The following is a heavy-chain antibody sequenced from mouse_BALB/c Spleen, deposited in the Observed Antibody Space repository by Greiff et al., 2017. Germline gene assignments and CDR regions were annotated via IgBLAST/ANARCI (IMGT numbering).Heavy chain of an antibody. CDR2: IDPENGNT. D-gene: IGHD4-1*01. V-gene: IGHV14-1*02. Sequence: VQLQQSVAELVRPGALVKLSCKASGFNIKDYYMHWVKQRPEQGLEWIGWIDPENGNTIYDPKFQGKASITADTSSNTAYLQLSSLTSEDTAVYYCASGRTFDYWGQGTTLTVSS. J-gene: IGHJ2*01. CDR1: GFNIKDYY. CDR3: ASGRTFDY.